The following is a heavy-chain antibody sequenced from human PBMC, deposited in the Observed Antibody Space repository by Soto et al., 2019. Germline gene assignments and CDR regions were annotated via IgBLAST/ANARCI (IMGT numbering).Heavy chain of an antibody. V-gene: IGHV3-23*01. CDR2: ISATDGGT. CDR3: AKDRRAGGNSAFYFDF. D-gene: IGHD3-16*01. CDR1: GFKFSNYA. Sequence: PGGSLRLSCAASGFKFSNYAMSWVRQAPGKGLEWVSLISATDGGTYYADSVKGRFTISRDNSHNTPYLQVHSLTAEDTAVYYCAKDRRAGGNSAFYFDFWGQGAQVTVSS. J-gene: IGHJ4*02.